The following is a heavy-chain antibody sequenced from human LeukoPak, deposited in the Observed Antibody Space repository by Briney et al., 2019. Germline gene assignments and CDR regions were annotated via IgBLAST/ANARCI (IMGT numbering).Heavy chain of an antibody. Sequence: EASVKVSCKASGYTFTSYDINWVRQAAGQGLEWMGYMNPNTGNTGYAQKFHGRVTITRNISISTVYMELSSLRSEDTAVYYCARARAPVTRISSFDIWGQGTMVTVSS. V-gene: IGHV1-8*01. D-gene: IGHD4-17*01. CDR2: MNPNTGNT. J-gene: IGHJ3*02. CDR3: ARARAPVTRISSFDI. CDR1: GYTFTSYD.